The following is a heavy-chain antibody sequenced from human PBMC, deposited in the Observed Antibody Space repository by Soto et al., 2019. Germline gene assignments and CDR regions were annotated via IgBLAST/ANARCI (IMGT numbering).Heavy chain of an antibody. CDR1: GGSIRSYY. J-gene: IGHJ5*02. V-gene: IGHV4-59*01. CDR3: GREFSGTGFDP. CDR2: IYYSGST. D-gene: IGHD5-12*01. Sequence: KPSETLTLTCTVSGGSIRSYYWSWTRQSPGKGLEWIGYIYYSGSTNYNPSLKSRVTISVDTSKNQFSLKLSSVTAADTAVYYCGREFSGTGFDPWGQGALVTVSS.